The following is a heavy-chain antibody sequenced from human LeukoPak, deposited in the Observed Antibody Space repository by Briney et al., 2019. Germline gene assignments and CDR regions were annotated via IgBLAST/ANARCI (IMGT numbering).Heavy chain of an antibody. D-gene: IGHD5-24*01. J-gene: IGHJ4*02. V-gene: IGHV1-69*13. CDR3: ARPTEEMATINAYFHY. Sequence: SVKVSCKASGGTFSSYAISWVRQAPGQGLEWMGGIIPIFGTANYAQKFQGRVTITADESTSTAYMELSSLRSEDTAVCYCARPTEEMATINAYFHYWGQGTLVTVSS. CDR2: IIPIFGTA. CDR1: GGTFSSYA.